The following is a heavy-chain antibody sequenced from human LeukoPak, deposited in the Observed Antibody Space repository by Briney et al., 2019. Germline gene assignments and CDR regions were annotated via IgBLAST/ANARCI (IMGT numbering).Heavy chain of an antibody. D-gene: IGHD3-10*02. CDR3: ARGNPGSMIGDI. V-gene: IGHV1-2*02. CDR1: GYTLTGYF. J-gene: IGHJ3*02. CDR2: INPNSGGT. Sequence: ASVKVSCKASGYTLTGYFMHWVRQAPGQGLEWMGWINPNSGGTNYAQKFQGRVTMTRDTSISTAYMELSRLRSDDTAVYYCARGNPGSMIGDIWRQGTMVTVSS.